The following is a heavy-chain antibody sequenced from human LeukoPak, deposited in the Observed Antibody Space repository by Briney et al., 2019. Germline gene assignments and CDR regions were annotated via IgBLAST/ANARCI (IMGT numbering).Heavy chain of an antibody. Sequence: PGGSLRLSCEASGFTFSDYYMSWVRQAPGKGLEWISHISSASLVIDYGESVKGRTTISRDNAKNSLYLQMNSLTAEDTAVYYCARVRDTILPYYFDYWGQGILVTVSS. V-gene: IGHV3-11*01. CDR1: GFTFSDYY. D-gene: IGHD3-3*01. CDR3: ARVRDTILPYYFDY. CDR2: ISSASLVI. J-gene: IGHJ4*02.